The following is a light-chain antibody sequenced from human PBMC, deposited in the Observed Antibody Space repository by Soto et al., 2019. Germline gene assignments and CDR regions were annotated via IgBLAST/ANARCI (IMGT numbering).Light chain of an antibody. J-gene: IGLJ1*01. Sequence: SYELAQPPSVSVSPGQTARIACSGDVLANQYAYWYQQKPGQAPVLLIYKDSERPSGIPERFSGSTSGTTVTLTISGVQAEDEADYYCQSADSSHTYLYVFGTGTKLTVL. CDR3: QSADSSHTYLYV. V-gene: IGLV3-25*03. CDR1: VLANQY. CDR2: KDS.